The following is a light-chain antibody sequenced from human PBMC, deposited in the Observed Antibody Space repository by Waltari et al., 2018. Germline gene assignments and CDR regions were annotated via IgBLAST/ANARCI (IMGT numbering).Light chain of an antibody. CDR1: ASISSW. J-gene: IGKJ5*01. CDR2: KAS. CDR3: QQYNSYPIT. Sequence: DIQMTQSPSTLSASVGDRVTITCRASASISSWLAWYQQKPGKAPKLLIYKASSLESGVPSRFSGSGSGTEFTLTISSLQPDDFATYYCQQYNSYPITFGQGTRLEIK. V-gene: IGKV1-5*03.